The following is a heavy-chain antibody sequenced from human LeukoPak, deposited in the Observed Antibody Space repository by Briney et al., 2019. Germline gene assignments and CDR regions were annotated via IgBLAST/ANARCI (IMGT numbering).Heavy chain of an antibody. CDR1: GYTFTSYG. CDR3: ARARAVAARGALGY. Sequence: GASVKVSCKASGYTFTSYGISWVRQAPGQGLEWMGWISAYNGNTNYAQKLQGRVTMTTDTSTSTAYMELSRLRSDDTAVYYCARARAVAARGALGYWGQGTLVTVSS. D-gene: IGHD6-19*01. CDR2: ISAYNGNT. J-gene: IGHJ4*02. V-gene: IGHV1-18*01.